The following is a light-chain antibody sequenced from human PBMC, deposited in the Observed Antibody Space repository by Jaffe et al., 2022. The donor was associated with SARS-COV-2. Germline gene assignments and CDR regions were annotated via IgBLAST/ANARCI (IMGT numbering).Light chain of an antibody. Sequence: QTVVTQEPSFSVSPGGTVTLTCGLTSGSVSTSYYCSWYQQTPGQAPRTLIYTTSTRSSGVPDRFSGSILGNKAALTITGAQADDEGDYYCVLYMGGGISVFGGGTKLTVL. CDR3: VLYMGGGISV. CDR2: TTS. J-gene: IGLJ3*02. CDR1: SGSVSTSYY. V-gene: IGLV8-61*01.